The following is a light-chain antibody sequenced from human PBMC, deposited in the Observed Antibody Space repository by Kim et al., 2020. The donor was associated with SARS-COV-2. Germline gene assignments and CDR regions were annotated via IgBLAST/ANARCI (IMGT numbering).Light chain of an antibody. CDR2: AAS. CDR3: QQSYSTPPGWT. CDR1: QSIASY. J-gene: IGKJ1*01. V-gene: IGKV1-39*01. Sequence: VGDRVTIPCRASQSIASYLNWYQQKPGTAPNLLIYAASSLQSGVPPRFSGSGSGTDLTLTISSLQPEDFATYYCQQSYSTPPGWTFGQGTKVDIK.